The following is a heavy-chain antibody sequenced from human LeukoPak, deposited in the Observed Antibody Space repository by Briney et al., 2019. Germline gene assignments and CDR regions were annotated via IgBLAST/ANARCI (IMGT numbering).Heavy chain of an antibody. Sequence: GGSLSLSCAASGFSFSSYAMHWVRQAPGKGLEWVAVISYDGSNEYYPDSVKGRFTISRDNSKNTLYLQMNSLRAEDTAVYYRARDSSGSYNWFDPWGQGTLVTVSS. V-gene: IGHV3-30*04. CDR2: ISYDGSNE. D-gene: IGHD6-19*01. CDR1: GFSFSSYA. CDR3: ARDSSGSYNWFDP. J-gene: IGHJ5*02.